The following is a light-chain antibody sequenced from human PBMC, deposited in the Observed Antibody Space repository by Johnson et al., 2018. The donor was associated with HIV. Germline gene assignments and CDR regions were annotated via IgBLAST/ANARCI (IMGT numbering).Light chain of an antibody. Sequence: QSILTQPPSVSAAPGQKVTISCSGSSSNIGSNYVSWYQQLPGTAPKLLIYDNNMRPSGIPDRFSGSKSGTSAALGITGVQTGDEADYYCGTWDSSLSANVIGTGTRVTVL. CDR2: DNN. J-gene: IGLJ1*01. CDR1: SSNIGSNY. CDR3: GTWDSSLSANV. V-gene: IGLV1-51*01.